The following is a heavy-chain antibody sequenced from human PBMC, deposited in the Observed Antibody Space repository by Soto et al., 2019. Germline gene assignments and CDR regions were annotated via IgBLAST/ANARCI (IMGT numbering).Heavy chain of an antibody. CDR1: GFTFSRYI. D-gene: IGHD1-1*01. V-gene: IGHV3-21*01. CDR2: ISSTTNYI. Sequence: GVWLRLSCAASGFTFSRYIMNWVRQAPGKGLEWVSSISSTTNYIYYADSMKGRFTVSRDNAKNSVYLDMNSLSAEDTAVYYCARASDDLTSNFDYWGQGTLVTVSS. CDR3: ARASDDLTSNFDY. J-gene: IGHJ4*02.